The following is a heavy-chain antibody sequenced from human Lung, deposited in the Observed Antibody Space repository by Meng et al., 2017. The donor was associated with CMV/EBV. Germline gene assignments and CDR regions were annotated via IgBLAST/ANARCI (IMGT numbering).Heavy chain of an antibody. CDR2: IYGDDEK. CDR1: GFSLSTSGVG. CDR3: ARAAARPSDWFDP. Sequence: QITLKESCPTLVKPPPTLTLTCTFSGFSLSTSGVGVGWIRQPPGKALECLAIIYGDDEKRYSPSLESRLTVTKDTSKNQVVLTMTNMVPVDTATYYCARAAARPSDWFDPWGQGTLVTVSS. V-gene: IGHV2-5*02. D-gene: IGHD6-6*01. J-gene: IGHJ5*02.